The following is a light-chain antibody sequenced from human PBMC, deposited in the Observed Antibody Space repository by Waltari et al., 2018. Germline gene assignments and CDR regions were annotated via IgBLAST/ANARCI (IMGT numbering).Light chain of an antibody. CDR2: DAS. J-gene: IGKJ4*01. CDR3: QQHTNWPPEVA. V-gene: IGKV3-11*01. Sequence: IVLTQSPATLSLSLGERATLSCRASQSVSGSLVWYQQKPGQAPRLLIYDASNRATGIPARFSGSGSGTDFTLTISSLEAEDFAVYYCQQHTNWPPEVAFGGGTKVEIK. CDR1: QSVSGS.